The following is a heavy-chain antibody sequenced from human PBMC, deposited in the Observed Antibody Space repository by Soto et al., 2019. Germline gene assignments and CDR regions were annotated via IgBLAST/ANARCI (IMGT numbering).Heavy chain of an antibody. J-gene: IGHJ3*02. Sequence: GGSLRLSCAASGFTFSSYWMSWVRQAPGKGLEWVANIKQDGSEKYYVDSVKGRFTISRDNAKNSLYLQMNNLRAEDTAVYYCARDLTATAPYYDILTGAFDIWGQGTMVTVSS. CDR2: IKQDGSEK. D-gene: IGHD3-9*01. V-gene: IGHV3-7*03. CDR3: ARDLTATAPYYDILTGAFDI. CDR1: GFTFSSYW.